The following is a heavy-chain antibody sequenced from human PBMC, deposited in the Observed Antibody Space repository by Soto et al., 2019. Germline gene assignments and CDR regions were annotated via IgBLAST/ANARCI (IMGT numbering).Heavy chain of an antibody. D-gene: IGHD1-1*01. CDR3: ARDQGDGYNLFDY. J-gene: IGHJ4*02. V-gene: IGHV3-21*01. Sequence: PXGSLRLSCAASGFTFSSYSTNWVRQAPGKGLEWVSSISSSSSYIYYADSVKGRFTISRDNAKNSLYLQMNSLRAEDTAVYYCARDQGDGYNLFDYWGQGTLVTVSS. CDR1: GFTFSSYS. CDR2: ISSSSSYI.